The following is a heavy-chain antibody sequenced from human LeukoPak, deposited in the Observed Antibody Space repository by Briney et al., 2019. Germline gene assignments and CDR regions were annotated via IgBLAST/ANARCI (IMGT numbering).Heavy chain of an antibody. J-gene: IGHJ4*02. CDR2: ISAYNGNT. CDR1: GYTFTSYG. V-gene: IGHV1-18*01. D-gene: IGHD3-10*01. CDR3: ARDTLPIYYYGSGTPGLD. Sequence: ASVKVSCKASGYTFTSYGISWVRQAPGQGLEWMGWISAYNGNTNYAQKLQGRVTMTTDTPTSTAYMELRSLRSDDTAVYYCARDTLPIYYYGSGTPGLDWGQGTLVTVSS.